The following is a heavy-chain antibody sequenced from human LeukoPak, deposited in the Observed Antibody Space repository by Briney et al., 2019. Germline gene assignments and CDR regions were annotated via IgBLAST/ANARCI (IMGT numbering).Heavy chain of an antibody. J-gene: IGHJ4*02. Sequence: GGSLRLSCAASGFTLSSNYISWVRQAPGKGLEWVSVIYSGGSTYYADSVKGRFTISRDNSKNTLYLQMNSLRAEDTAVYYCARNNHCSSTSCYLRHWGQGTLVTVSS. CDR1: GFTLSSNY. D-gene: IGHD2-2*01. V-gene: IGHV3-66*01. CDR2: IYSGGST. CDR3: ARNNHCSSTSCYLRH.